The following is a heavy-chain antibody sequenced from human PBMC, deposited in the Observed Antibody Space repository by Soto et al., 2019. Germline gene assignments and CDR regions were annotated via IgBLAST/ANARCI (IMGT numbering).Heavy chain of an antibody. Sequence: SETLCVTCTVSGGSISNNDYYWSWIRQPPGKGLECIGYIFYSGSTYYNPSLESRITMSVDTSKNQFSLQLSSVTPADTAVYFCARAIFGVVLARYPIAVRGQRTTVTVSS. CDR1: GGSISNNDYY. J-gene: IGHJ6*02. D-gene: IGHD3-3*01. CDR3: ARAIFGVVLARYPIAV. CDR2: IFYSGST. V-gene: IGHV4-30-4*01.